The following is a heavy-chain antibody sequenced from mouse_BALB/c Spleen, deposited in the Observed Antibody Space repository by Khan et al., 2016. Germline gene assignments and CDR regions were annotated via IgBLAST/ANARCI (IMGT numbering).Heavy chain of an antibody. J-gene: IGHJ2*01. CDR2: ISYSGST. Sequence: EVKLEESGPGLVKPSQSLSLTCTVTGYSITSGYGWNWIRQFPGNKLEWMGYISYSGSTNYHPSLKSRISITRDTSKNQFFVQLNSVTTEDTATYYCARTARIKYWGQGTTLTVSS. V-gene: IGHV3-2*02. CDR1: GYSITSGYG. D-gene: IGHD1-2*01. CDR3: ARTARIKY.